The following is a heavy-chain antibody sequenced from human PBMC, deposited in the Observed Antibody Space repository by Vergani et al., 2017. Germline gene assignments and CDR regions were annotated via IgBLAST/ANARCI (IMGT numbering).Heavy chain of an antibody. CDR3: AHRRTITGTWEDAFDT. CDR1: GFSLSSRGVG. CDR2: IYWDDDK. J-gene: IGHJ6*04. Sequence: QVTLKESGPTLVKPTQTLTLTCTFSGFSLSSRGVGVGWVRQPPGKALKWLALIYWDDDKRYSPSLKSRLTITRDTSKSQVVLTITNMDSVDTATYYCAHRRTITGTWEDAFDTWGKGTTVTVSS. V-gene: IGHV2-5*02. D-gene: IGHD1-20*01.